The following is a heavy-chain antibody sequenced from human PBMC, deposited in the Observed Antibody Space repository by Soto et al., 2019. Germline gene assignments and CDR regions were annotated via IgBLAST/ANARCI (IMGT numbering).Heavy chain of an antibody. CDR1: GASSTYGGYS. Sequence: SETLSLTCTVSGASSTYGGYSWSWIRHTPGKGLEWIGYINHLETTFYNPSFESRLTLSIDRAKNQFSLNLNSMAAADRAVYFCARGGGSDSFDYGGQGILVTVSS. CDR3: ARGGGSDSFDY. J-gene: IGHJ4*02. V-gene: IGHV4-30-2*01. D-gene: IGHD1-26*01. CDR2: INHLETT.